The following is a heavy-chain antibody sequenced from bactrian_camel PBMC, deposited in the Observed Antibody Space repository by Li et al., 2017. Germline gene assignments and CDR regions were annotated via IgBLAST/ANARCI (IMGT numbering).Heavy chain of an antibody. CDR3: AAEGGGLVPLPGPGGLSKGDFGY. CDR1: LNPDSRYC. J-gene: IGHJ6*01. CDR2: IYSGDHST. D-gene: IGHD7*01. Sequence: VQLVESGGGSVQTGGSLRLSCATSLNPDSRYCLGWIRQVPGKEREGVALIYSGDHSTYYLDSVKGRFTISQDKERNTVYLQMDTLQVDDTAMYYCAAEGGGLVPLPGPGGLSKGDFGYWGQGTQVTVS. V-gene: IGHV3S35*01.